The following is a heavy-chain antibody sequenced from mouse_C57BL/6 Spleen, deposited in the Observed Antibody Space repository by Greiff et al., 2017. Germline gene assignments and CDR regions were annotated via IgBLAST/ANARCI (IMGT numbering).Heavy chain of an antibody. Sequence: EVQGVESGAELVRPGASVKLSCTASGFNIKDDYMHWVKQRPEQGLEWIGWIDPENGDTEYASKFQGKATITADTSSNTAYLQLSSLTSEDTAVYYCTFYYYGSSSFAYWGQGTLVTVSA. J-gene: IGHJ3*01. D-gene: IGHD1-1*01. CDR2: IDPENGDT. CDR3: TFYYYGSSSFAY. CDR1: GFNIKDDY. V-gene: IGHV14-4*01.